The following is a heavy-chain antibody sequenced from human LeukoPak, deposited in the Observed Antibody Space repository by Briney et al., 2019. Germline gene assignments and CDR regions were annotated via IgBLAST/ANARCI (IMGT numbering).Heavy chain of an antibody. CDR2: IIPIFGIA. CDR1: GGTFSSYA. V-gene: IGHV1-69*04. CDR3: ARPGTYYYDSSGLNPPDYYYGMDV. J-gene: IGHJ6*02. Sequence: GASVKVSCKASGGTFSSYAISWVRQAPGQGLEWMGRIIPIFGIANYAQKFQGSVTITADKSTSTAYMELSSLRSEDTAVYYCARPGTYYYDSSGLNPPDYYYGMDVWGQGTTVTVSS. D-gene: IGHD3-22*01.